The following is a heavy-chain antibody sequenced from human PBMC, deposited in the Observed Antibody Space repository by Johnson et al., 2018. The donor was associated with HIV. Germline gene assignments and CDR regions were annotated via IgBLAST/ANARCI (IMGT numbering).Heavy chain of an antibody. J-gene: IGHJ3*02. CDR3: ARDTHGEGAFDI. V-gene: IGHV3-13*01. Sequence: VQLVESGGGLVQPGGSLRLSCAASGFTFSSYDMHWVRQATGKGLEWVSAIGTAGDTYYPGSVKGRFTISRENAKNSLYLQMNSLRAGDTAVYYCARDTHGEGAFDIWDQGTMVTVSS. D-gene: IGHD3-10*01. CDR2: IGTAGDT. CDR1: GFTFSSYD.